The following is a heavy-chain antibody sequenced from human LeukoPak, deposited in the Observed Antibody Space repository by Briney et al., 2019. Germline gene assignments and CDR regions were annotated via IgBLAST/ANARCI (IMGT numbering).Heavy chain of an antibody. J-gene: IGHJ6*03. D-gene: IGHD4-11*01. CDR1: GGSIISGSYY. CDR2: IYTSGST. V-gene: IGHV4-61*02. CDR3: ARTYSNYSRYYYYSYMDV. Sequence: KTSETLSLTCIVSGGSIISGSYYWSWIRQPAGKGLEWIGRIYTSGSTNYNPSLKSRVTISVDTSKNHFSLRLSSVTAADTAVYYCARTYSNYSRYYYYSYMDVWGKGTPVTVSS.